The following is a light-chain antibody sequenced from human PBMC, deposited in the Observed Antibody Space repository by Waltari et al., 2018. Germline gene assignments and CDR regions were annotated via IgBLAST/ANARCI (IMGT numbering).Light chain of an antibody. CDR2: GNH. CDR3: QSFDNMLSGGVV. V-gene: IGLV1-40*01. J-gene: IGLJ2*01. Sequence: QSVLTQPPSVSGTPGQRVNISCSGSTSNIGAGHDVHWYQHLPGTAPTRLIYGNHNRPSGVPDRFSGSKSGTSASLAITGLQADDEADYFCQSFDNMLSGGVVFGGGTKLAVL. CDR1: TSNIGAGHD.